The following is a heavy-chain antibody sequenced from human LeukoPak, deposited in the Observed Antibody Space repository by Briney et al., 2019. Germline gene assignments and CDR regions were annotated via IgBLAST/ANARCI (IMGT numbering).Heavy chain of an antibody. CDR1: GFTVSSNY. V-gene: IGHV3-53*01. CDR3: ARDRIYYFDY. CDR2: IYSGGST. Sequence: GGSLRLSCAASGFTVSSNYMSWVRQAPGKGLEWVSVIYSGGSTYYADSVKGRFTVSRDNSKNTLYLQMNSLRAEDTAVYYCARDRIYYFDYWGQGTLVTVSS. J-gene: IGHJ4*02.